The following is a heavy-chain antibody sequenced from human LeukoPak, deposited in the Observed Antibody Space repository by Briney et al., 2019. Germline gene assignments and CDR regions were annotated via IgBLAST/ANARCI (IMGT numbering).Heavy chain of an antibody. J-gene: IGHJ6*03. CDR2: IGTASDT. D-gene: IGHD1-1*01. CDR3: ARGPPRGKYYYMDV. Sequence: PGGSLRLSCAASGLTFGSFDMHWVRQPTGQGLEWVSTIGTASDTYYPGSVEGRFTLSRDNAKNSLYLQMNSLTAGDTAVYYCARGPPRGKYYYMDVWGKGTTVTVSS. CDR1: GLTFGSFD. V-gene: IGHV3-13*01.